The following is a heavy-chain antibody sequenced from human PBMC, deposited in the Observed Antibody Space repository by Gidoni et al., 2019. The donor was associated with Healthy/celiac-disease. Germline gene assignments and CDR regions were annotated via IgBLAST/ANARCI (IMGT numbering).Heavy chain of an antibody. CDR2: ISSSGSTI. CDR1: GFTFSDYY. J-gene: IGHJ6*02. CDR3: ARDTAYYDFWSGYSRHYYGMDV. V-gene: IGHV3-11*01. D-gene: IGHD3-3*01. Sequence: QVQLVESGGGLVKPGGSLRLSCAASGFTFSDYYMSWIRQAPGKGLEWVSYISSSGSTIYYADSVKGRFTISRDNAKNSLYLQMNSLRAEDTAVYYCARDTAYYDFWSGYSRHYYGMDVWGQGTTVTVSS.